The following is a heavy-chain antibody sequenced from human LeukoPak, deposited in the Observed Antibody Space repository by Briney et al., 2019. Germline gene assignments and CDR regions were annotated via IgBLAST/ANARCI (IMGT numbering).Heavy chain of an antibody. Sequence: PSETLSLTCTASGGSISSSSYYWGWIRQPPGKGLEWIGSIYYSGSTYYNPSLKSRVTISVDTSKNQFYLKLSSVTAADTAVYYCATTYDILTGYYGPMYYYYYMDVWGKGTTVTVSS. CDR2: IYYSGST. D-gene: IGHD3-9*01. V-gene: IGHV4-39*01. CDR3: ATTYDILTGYYGPMYYYYYMDV. CDR1: GGSISSSSYY. J-gene: IGHJ6*03.